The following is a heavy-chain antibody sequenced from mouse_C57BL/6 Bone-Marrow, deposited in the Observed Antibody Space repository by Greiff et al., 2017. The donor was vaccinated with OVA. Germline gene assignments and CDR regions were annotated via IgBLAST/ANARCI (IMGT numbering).Heavy chain of an antibody. Sequence: QVQLQQPGAELVKPGASVKMSCKASGYTFTSYWITWVKQRPGQGLEWIGDIYPGSGSTNYNEKFKSTATLTVDTSSSTAYMQLSSLTSEDSAVYYCAREGVTTVYFDYWGQGTTRTVSS. CDR3: AREGVTTVYFDY. J-gene: IGHJ2*01. CDR1: GYTFTSYW. CDR2: IYPGSGST. V-gene: IGHV1-55*01. D-gene: IGHD2-2*01.